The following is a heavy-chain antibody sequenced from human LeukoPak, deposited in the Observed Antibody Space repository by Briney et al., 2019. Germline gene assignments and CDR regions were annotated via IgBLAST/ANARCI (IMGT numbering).Heavy chain of an antibody. CDR3: ARGTTISKANWFDP. V-gene: IGHV4-39*01. Sequence: PSETLSLTCTVAGGSISSSSYYWGWIRQPRGKGREWSGSIYESGSTYYNPALKSRITISVKTTKNAFSLKLSSVTAADTAVYYCARGTTISKANWFDPWGQGTLVTVSS. D-gene: IGHD1-14*01. CDR2: IYESGST. CDR1: GGSISSSSYY. J-gene: IGHJ5*02.